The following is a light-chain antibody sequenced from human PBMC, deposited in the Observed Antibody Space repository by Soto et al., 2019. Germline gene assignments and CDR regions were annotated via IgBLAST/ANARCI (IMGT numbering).Light chain of an antibody. CDR1: HSVLYSSNNKNY. J-gene: IGKJ5*01. V-gene: IGKV4-1*01. CDR3: QQYDSTIT. Sequence: TQCANSMAGSLGGRATINCKSSHSVLYSSNNKNYLAWYQQKPGQPPKLLIYWASTRESGVPDRFSGSGSGTDFTLTISSLQAEDVAVYYCQQYDSTITFGQGTRLEI. CDR2: WAS.